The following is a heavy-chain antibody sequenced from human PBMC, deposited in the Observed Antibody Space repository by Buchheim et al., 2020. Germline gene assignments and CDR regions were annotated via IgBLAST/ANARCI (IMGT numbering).Heavy chain of an antibody. V-gene: IGHV4-31*03. CDR2: INHSGST. Sequence: QVQLQESGPGLVKPSQTLSLTCTVSGGSISSGGYYWSWIRQPPGKGLEWIGEINHSGSTNYNPSLKSRVTISVDTSKNQFSLKLSSVTAADTAVYYCARDGEDGYDLVDYWGQGTL. J-gene: IGHJ4*02. CDR3: ARDGEDGYDLVDY. D-gene: IGHD5-24*01. CDR1: GGSISSGGYY.